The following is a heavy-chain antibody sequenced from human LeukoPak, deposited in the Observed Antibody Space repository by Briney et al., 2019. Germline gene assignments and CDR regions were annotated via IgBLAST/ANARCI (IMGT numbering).Heavy chain of an antibody. V-gene: IGHV4-4*07. D-gene: IGHD1-7*01. J-gene: IGHJ3*02. Sequence: SSETLSLTCSVSGGSTSGYYWTWIRQPAGKGLEWIGRVYTSGSTHYNPSLKTRLTMSVDTSKNQFSLKLSSVTAADTAVYYCARLITGTTTAFDIWGQGTVVTVSS. CDR2: VYTSGST. CDR3: ARLITGTTTAFDI. CDR1: GGSTSGYY.